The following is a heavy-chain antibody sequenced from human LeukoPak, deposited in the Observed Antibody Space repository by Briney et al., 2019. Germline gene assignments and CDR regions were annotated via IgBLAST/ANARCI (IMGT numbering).Heavy chain of an antibody. Sequence: SETLSLTCTVSGGSISSGDYYWSWIRQPPGKGVEWIGYIYYSGSTYYNPSLKSRVTISVDTSKNQFSLKLSSVTAADTAVYYCARSTVTNPDDAFDIWGQGTMVTVSS. D-gene: IGHD4-17*01. CDR2: IYYSGST. V-gene: IGHV4-30-4*01. J-gene: IGHJ3*02. CDR1: GGSISSGDYY. CDR3: ARSTVTNPDDAFDI.